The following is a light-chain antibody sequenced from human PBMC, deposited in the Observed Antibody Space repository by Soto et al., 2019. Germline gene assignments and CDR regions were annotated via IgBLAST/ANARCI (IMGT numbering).Light chain of an antibody. CDR1: QTINSW. CDR3: QQSYSTPIT. CDR2: AAS. V-gene: IGKV1-39*01. J-gene: IGKJ5*01. Sequence: IQLTQSPSTLSSSVGDRVTLTCQASQTINSWLAWYKQTPGKAPKLLSYAASSLQSGVPSRFSGSGSGTDFTLTISSLKPEDFETYYCQQSYSTPITFGQGTRLEIK.